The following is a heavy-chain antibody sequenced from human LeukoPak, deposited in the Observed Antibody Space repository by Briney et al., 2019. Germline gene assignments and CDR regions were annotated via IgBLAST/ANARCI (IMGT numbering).Heavy chain of an antibody. J-gene: IGHJ4*02. CDR1: GFTFSDYY. D-gene: IGHD4-17*01. CDR3: VRGGRVTTVINY. V-gene: IGHV3-11*03. Sequence: GGSLRLSCAASGFTFSDYYMSWIRQAPGKGLEWVSDISSSSSYTNYADSVKGRSTISRDNAKNSLYLQMNSLRAEDTAVYYCVRGGRVTTVINYWGQGTLVTVSS. CDR2: ISSSSSYT.